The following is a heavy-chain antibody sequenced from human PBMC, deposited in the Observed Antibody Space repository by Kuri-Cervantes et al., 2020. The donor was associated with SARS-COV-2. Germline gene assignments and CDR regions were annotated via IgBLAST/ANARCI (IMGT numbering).Heavy chain of an antibody. Sequence: GGSLRLSCAASGFTFDDYAMHWVRQAPGKGLEWVSGISWNSGSIGYADSVKGRFTISRDNAKNSLYLQMNSLRAEDTALYYCAREKGSSSWPIDYWGQGTLVTVSS. CDR2: ISWNSGSI. CDR1: GFTFDDYA. J-gene: IGHJ4*02. D-gene: IGHD6-13*01. V-gene: IGHV3-9*01. CDR3: AREKGSSSWPIDY.